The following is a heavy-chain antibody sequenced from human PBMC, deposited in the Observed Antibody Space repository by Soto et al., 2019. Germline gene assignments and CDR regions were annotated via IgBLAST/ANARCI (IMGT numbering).Heavy chain of an antibody. D-gene: IGHD3-9*01. CDR1: GGSFSGYY. Sequence: QVQLQQWGAGLLKPSETLSLTCAVYGGSFSGYYWSWIRQPPGKGLEWIGEINHSGSTNYNPSLKSRVTISVDTSKNQFSLKLSSVTAADTAVYYCARGLGALRYFAWLLSGDTNWFDPWGQGTLVTVSS. J-gene: IGHJ5*02. CDR3: ARGLGALRYFAWLLSGDTNWFDP. CDR2: INHSGST. V-gene: IGHV4-34*01.